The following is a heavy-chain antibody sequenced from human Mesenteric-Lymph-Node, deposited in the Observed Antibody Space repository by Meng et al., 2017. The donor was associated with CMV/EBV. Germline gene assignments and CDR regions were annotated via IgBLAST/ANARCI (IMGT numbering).Heavy chain of an antibody. CDR2: ISSSSSSYI. CDR3: AREIDSGSYPLHGMDV. Sequence: GESLKISCAASGFTFSSYSMNWVRQAPGKGLEWVSSISSSSSSYIYYADSVKGRFTISRDNAKNSLYLQMNSLRAEDTAVYYCAREIDSGSYPLHGMDVWGRGTTVTVSS. V-gene: IGHV3-21*01. D-gene: IGHD3-10*01. J-gene: IGHJ6*02. CDR1: GFTFSSYS.